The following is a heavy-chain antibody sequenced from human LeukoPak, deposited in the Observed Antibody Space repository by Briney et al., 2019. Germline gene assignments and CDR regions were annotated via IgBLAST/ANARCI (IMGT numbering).Heavy chain of an antibody. CDR3: AGLSSGWYEGDY. D-gene: IGHD6-19*01. CDR2: INHSGST. J-gene: IGHJ4*02. V-gene: IGHV4-34*01. CDR1: GGSLSGYY. Sequence: TSETLSLTCAVYGGSLSGYYWSWIRQPPGKGLEWIGEINHSGSTNYNPSLKSRVTISVDTSKNQFSLKLSSVTAADTAVYYCAGLSSGWYEGDYWGQGTLVTVSS.